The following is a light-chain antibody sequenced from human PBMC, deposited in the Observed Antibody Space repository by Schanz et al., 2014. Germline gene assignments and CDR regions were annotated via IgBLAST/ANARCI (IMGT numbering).Light chain of an antibody. J-gene: IGKJ3*01. Sequence: IQMTQSPSSVSASVGDRVTITCRASEDVSSWLAWYQQKPGEAPKLLISAASTLQSGVPSRFSGSGSGTDFTLTISSLQSEDFATYFCQQAHSFPHTFGPGTKVDVK. CDR2: AAS. V-gene: IGKV1D-12*01. CDR3: QQAHSFPHT. CDR1: EDVSSW.